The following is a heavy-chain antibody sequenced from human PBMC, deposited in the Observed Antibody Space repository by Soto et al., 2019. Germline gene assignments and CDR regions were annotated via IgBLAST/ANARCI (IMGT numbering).Heavy chain of an antibody. CDR1: GDTFSNFD. D-gene: IGHD5-18*01. Sequence: QVQLVQSGAEVKKPGASVKVSCKASGDTFSNFDINWVRQATGQGPDWMGWMLADTGDTGHAQKFQGRISMTRDTSTSTLSMELSSLRAEDTAVYYCARYIYGQGFQSWGQGTLVIVSS. CDR3: ARYIYGQGFQS. V-gene: IGHV1-8*01. CDR2: MLADTGDT. J-gene: IGHJ5*02.